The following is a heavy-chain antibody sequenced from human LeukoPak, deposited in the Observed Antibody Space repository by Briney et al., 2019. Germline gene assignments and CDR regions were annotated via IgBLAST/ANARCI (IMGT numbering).Heavy chain of an antibody. CDR3: ARVSKMATITPLFDY. Sequence: SETLSLTCTVPGGSISSYYWSWIRQPPGKGLEWIGYIYYSGSTNYNPSLKSRVTISVDTSKNQFSLKLSSVTAADTAVYYCARVSKMATITPLFDYWGQGTLVTVSS. CDR1: GGSISSYY. V-gene: IGHV4-59*01. D-gene: IGHD5-24*01. CDR2: IYYSGST. J-gene: IGHJ4*02.